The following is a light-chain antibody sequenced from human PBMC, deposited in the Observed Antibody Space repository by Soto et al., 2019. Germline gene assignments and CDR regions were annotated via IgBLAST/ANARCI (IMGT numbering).Light chain of an antibody. V-gene: IGLV1-51*01. J-gene: IGLJ3*02. CDR2: EVT. CDR1: SSNIGINY. CDR3: SSWTSSTSWV. Sequence: QSVLTQPPSVSAAPGQTVTISCSGSSSNIGINYVSWYQQLPGTAPKLLIYEVTSRPPGISDRFSGSRSGTTASLTISGLQGQDEADYYCSSWTSSTSWVFGGGTKLTVL.